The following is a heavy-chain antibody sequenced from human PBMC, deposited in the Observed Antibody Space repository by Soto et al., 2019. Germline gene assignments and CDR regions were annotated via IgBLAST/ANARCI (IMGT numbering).Heavy chain of an antibody. CDR2: IDYSGST. D-gene: IGHD3-22*01. Sequence: QVQLQESGPGLVKPSQTLSLTCTVSVASISSGGYYWSWIRQHPGEGLGWIGYIDYSGSTSYNPSLKSRVTVSVDTSKNQFSRKLSSVTDADTAVYYCARESKYDTSGYPPWFAPWGQGTLVTVSS. J-gene: IGHJ5*02. CDR3: ARESKYDTSGYPPWFAP. CDR1: VASISSGGYY. V-gene: IGHV4-31*03.